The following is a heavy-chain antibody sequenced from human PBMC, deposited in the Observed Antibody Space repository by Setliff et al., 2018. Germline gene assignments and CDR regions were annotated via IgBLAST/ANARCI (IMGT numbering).Heavy chain of an antibody. J-gene: IGHJ4*02. V-gene: IGHV4-38-2*01. Sequence: SETLSLTCDVSGYSISSGHYWGWIRQPPGKGLEWIGSMYPGRNTYYNPSLKSRVTMSVDTSKRQFSLSLTSVTAEDTAVYYCARASVVHAIAVGYWGQGTLVTVSS. CDR3: ARASVVHAIAVGY. CDR1: GYSISSGHY. D-gene: IGHD2-15*01. CDR2: MYPGRNT.